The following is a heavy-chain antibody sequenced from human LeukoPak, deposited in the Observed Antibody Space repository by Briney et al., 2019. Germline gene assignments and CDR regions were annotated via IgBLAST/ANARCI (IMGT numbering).Heavy chain of an antibody. CDR3: ARDRETAMGNYCDY. Sequence: GGSLRLSCAASGFTFNSYSMNWIRQAPGKGLVWVSSISSSSSYIYYADSVKGRFTISRDNAKNSLYLQMNSLRAEDTAVYYCARDRETAMGNYCDYWGQGTLVTVSS. V-gene: IGHV3-21*01. CDR2: ISSSSSYI. D-gene: IGHD5-18*01. CDR1: GFTFNSYS. J-gene: IGHJ4*02.